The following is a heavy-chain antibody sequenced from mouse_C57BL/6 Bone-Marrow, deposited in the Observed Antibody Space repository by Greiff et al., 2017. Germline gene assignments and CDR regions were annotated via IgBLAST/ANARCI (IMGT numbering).Heavy chain of an antibody. V-gene: IGHV1-80*01. CDR1: GSAFLSYW. CDR3: GRWKY. Sequence: QSQLQHSGAELVKPGVSVKISCKASGSAFLSYWMTWVKQRPGKGLEWIGQIYPGDGDTNSIGKFKGKAPLTADKSSRTASMHLSSLTSESPPVFFCGRWKYWGQGTLVTVSA. J-gene: IGHJ3*01. CDR2: IYPGDGDT.